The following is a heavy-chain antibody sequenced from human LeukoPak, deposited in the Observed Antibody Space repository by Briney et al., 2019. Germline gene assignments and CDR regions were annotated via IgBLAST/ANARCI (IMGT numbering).Heavy chain of an antibody. Sequence: GASVKVSCKASGYTFTSYAMNSVRQAPSHEREGLGWIDTTTGNPTYAQGFTGRVVFSLENSVRTAYLPISSLQAEHSAVYYCARVTGREQLSYFQHGGQGTLVSVSS. V-gene: IGHV7-4-1*02. D-gene: IGHD1-26*01. CDR3: ARVTGREQLSYFQH. CDR1: GYTFTSYA. J-gene: IGHJ1*01. CDR2: IDTTTGNP.